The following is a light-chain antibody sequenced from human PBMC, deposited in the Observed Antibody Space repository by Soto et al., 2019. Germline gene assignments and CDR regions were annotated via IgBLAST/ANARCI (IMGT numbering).Light chain of an antibody. CDR3: LLSYSGAHV. CDR1: TGAVTSGHY. Sequence: QAVVTQEPSLTVSPGGTVTLTCGSSTGAVTSGHYPYWFQQKPGQAPRTLIYDKSNKHSWTPARFSGSLLGGKAALTLSGAQPEDEAEYYCLLSYSGAHVFGTGTKVTVL. V-gene: IGLV7-46*01. J-gene: IGLJ1*01. CDR2: DKS.